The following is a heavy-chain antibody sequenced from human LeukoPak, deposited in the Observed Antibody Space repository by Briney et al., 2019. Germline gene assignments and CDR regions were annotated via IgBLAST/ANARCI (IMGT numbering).Heavy chain of an antibody. Sequence: GGSLRLSCAASGFTVSSNYMSWVRQAPGKGLEWVSVIYSGGSTYYADSVKGRFIISRDNSKNTLYLQMNSLRAEDTAVYYCARSAYYYYGMDVWGQGTTVTVSS. J-gene: IGHJ6*02. CDR2: IYSGGST. CDR3: ARSAYYYYGMDV. V-gene: IGHV3-66*01. CDR1: GFTVSSNY.